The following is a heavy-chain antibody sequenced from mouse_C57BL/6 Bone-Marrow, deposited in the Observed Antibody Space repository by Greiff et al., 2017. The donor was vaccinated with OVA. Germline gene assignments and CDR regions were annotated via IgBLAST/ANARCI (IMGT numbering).Heavy chain of an antibody. CDR2: IRLKSDNYAT. CDR1: GFTFSNYW. V-gene: IGHV6-3*01. Sequence: EVKVEESGGGLVQPGGSMKLSCVASGFTFSNYWMNWVRQSPEKGLEWVAQIRLKSDNYATHYAVPVTGMFNIFRDDPKSSCYLQMYNLRAEDTGIYYCTGTTTYWGQGTLLTVSA. CDR3: TGTTTY. J-gene: IGHJ3*01. D-gene: IGHD2-12*01.